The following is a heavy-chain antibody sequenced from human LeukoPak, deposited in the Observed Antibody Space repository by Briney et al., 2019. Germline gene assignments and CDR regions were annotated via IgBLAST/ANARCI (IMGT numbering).Heavy chain of an antibody. Sequence: PGGSLRLSCAPSGFTFSNAWMSWVRQAPGKGLEWVGRIKSKTDGGTTDYAAPVKGRFTISRDDSKNTLYLQMNSLKTEDTAVYYCTTVGVAVITTFDYWGQGTLVTVSS. J-gene: IGHJ4*02. CDR1: GFTFSNAW. V-gene: IGHV3-15*01. D-gene: IGHD3-22*01. CDR2: IKSKTDGGTT. CDR3: TTVGVAVITTFDY.